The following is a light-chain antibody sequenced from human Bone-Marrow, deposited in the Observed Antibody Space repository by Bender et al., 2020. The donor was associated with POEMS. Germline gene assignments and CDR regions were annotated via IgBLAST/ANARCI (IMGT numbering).Light chain of an antibody. J-gene: IGLJ3*02. V-gene: IGLV2-11*01. CDR1: SSDVGDYDH. CDR2: DVT. Sequence: QSALTQPASVSGSPGQSITISCTGTSSDVGDYDHVSWYQHHPGRAPKLIIYDVTQRPSGVPDRFSASKSGNTASLTISGLQVEDETDYYCCSYSGSYTWVFGGGTKLTVL. CDR3: CSYSGSYTWV.